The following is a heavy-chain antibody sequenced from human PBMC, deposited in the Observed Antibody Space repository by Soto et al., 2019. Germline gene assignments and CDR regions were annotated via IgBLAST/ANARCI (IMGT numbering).Heavy chain of an antibody. J-gene: IGHJ3*02. V-gene: IGHV1-8*01. Sequence: RASVKVSCKASGYTFTSCDINWVRQASGQGLEWMGWMNPNSGNTGYAQKFQGRVTMTRNTSISTAYMELSSLRSEDTAVYYCARVGDIVVVPAATPHDSDDAFDIWGQGTMVTVSS. CDR3: ARVGDIVVVPAATPHDSDDAFDI. D-gene: IGHD2-2*01. CDR1: GYTFTSCD. CDR2: MNPNSGNT.